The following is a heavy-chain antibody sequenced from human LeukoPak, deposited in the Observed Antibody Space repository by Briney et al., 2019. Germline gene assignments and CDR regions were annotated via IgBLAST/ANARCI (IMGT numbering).Heavy chain of an antibody. Sequence: PGGSLRLSCAASGFTFSSYAMSWVRQAPGKGLEWVAVISYDGSNKYYADSVKGRSTISRDNSKNTLYLQMNSLRAEDTAVYYCARAPIVGATTHWYFDLWGRGTLVTVSS. J-gene: IGHJ2*01. D-gene: IGHD1-26*01. CDR1: GFTFSSYA. CDR3: ARAPIVGATTHWYFDL. CDR2: ISYDGSNK. V-gene: IGHV3-30-3*01.